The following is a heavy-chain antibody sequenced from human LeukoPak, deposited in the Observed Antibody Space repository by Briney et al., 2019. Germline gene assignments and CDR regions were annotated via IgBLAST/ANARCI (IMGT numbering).Heavy chain of an antibody. CDR3: VCSDNGFWSGLVFPH. CDR1: GYTFTGYY. V-gene: IGHV1-2*02. CDR2: INPNSGGT. J-gene: IGHJ4*02. Sequence: ASVKVSCKASGYTFTGYYMHWVRQAPGQGLEWMGWINPNSGGTNYAQKFQGRVTMTRDTSISTAYMELSRLRSDDTAVYYCVCSDNGFWSGLVFPHWGQGTLVTVSS. D-gene: IGHD3-3*01.